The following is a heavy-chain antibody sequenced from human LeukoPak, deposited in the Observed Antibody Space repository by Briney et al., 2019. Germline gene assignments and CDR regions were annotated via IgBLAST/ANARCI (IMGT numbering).Heavy chain of an antibody. CDR1: GGSISSYY. CDR3: AREEEWLFDY. CDR2: IYYSGST. Sequence: PSETLSLTCTVSGGSISSYYWSWIPQPPGKGLEWIGYIYYSGSTNYNPSLKSRVTISVDTSKNQFSLKLSSVTAADTAVYYCAREEEWLFDYWGQGTLATVSS. D-gene: IGHD3-3*01. J-gene: IGHJ4*02. V-gene: IGHV4-59*01.